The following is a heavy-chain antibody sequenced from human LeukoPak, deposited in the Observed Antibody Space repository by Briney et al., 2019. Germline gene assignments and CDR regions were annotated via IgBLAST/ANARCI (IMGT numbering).Heavy chain of an antibody. Sequence: SVKVSCKASGGTFSSYAISWVRQAPGQGLEWMGGIIPIFGTANYAQKFQGRVTITADKSTSTAYMELSSLRSEDTAVYYCASDLLFDSSGYLGAFDYWGQGTLVTVSS. CDR2: IIPIFGTA. D-gene: IGHD3-22*01. CDR1: GGTFSSYA. J-gene: IGHJ4*02. V-gene: IGHV1-69*06. CDR3: ASDLLFDSSGYLGAFDY.